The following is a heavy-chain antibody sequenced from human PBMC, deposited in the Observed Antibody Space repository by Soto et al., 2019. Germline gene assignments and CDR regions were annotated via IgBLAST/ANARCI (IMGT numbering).Heavy chain of an antibody. CDR1: GFPFSSDA. D-gene: IGHD2-2*01. J-gene: IGHJ4*02. V-gene: IGHV3-30*04. Sequence: VGSLTISCVGSGFPFSSDALHWVRQAPGKGLEWVAVVSSDGNHAYYPDHVKGRFTISRDNSQSTVYLQMKSLKPEDTATYYCARDSAYSTASTHFDHWGQGTLVTVSS. CDR2: VSSDGNHA. CDR3: ARDSAYSTASTHFDH.